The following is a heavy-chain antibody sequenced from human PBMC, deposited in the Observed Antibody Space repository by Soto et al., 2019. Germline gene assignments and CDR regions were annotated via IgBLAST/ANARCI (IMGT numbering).Heavy chain of an antibody. CDR2: IIPILGIA. CDR3: ARSPPTVQAVYYYGMDV. D-gene: IGHD1-26*01. CDR1: GGTFSSYT. J-gene: IGHJ6*02. Sequence: QVQLVQSGAEVKKPGSSVKVSCKASGGTFSSYTISWVRQAPGQGLEWMGRIIPILGIANYAQKFQGRVTITADKSTSTAYMELSSLRSEDTAVYYCARSPPTVQAVYYYGMDVWGQGTTVTVSS. V-gene: IGHV1-69*02.